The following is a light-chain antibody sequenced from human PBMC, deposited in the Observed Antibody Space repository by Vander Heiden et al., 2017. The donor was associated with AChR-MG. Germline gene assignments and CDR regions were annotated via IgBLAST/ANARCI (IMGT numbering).Light chain of an antibody. CDR1: RSLVHSDGGTY. Sequence: DVVMTQTPLSSLVALGQPASISCRSSRSLVHSDGGTYLSWLHQRPGQPPRLLIYKVSERFSGVPDRFTGSGTGTDFTLKISGVEAEDVGVYYCTQAKHFPYTFGQGTKLEIK. J-gene: IGKJ2*01. V-gene: IGKV2-24*01. CDR2: KVS. CDR3: TQAKHFPYT.